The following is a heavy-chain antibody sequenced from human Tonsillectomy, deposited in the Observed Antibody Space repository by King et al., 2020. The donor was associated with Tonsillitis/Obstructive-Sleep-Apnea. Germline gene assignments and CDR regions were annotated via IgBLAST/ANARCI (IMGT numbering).Heavy chain of an antibody. D-gene: IGHD1-26*01. CDR1: GGSISSYY. V-gene: IGHV4-59*08. CDR2: IYYSGST. J-gene: IGHJ3*02. Sequence: VQLQESGPGLVKPSETLSLTCTVSGGSISSYYWSWIRQPPGKGLEWIGYIYYSGSTNYNPSLKSRVTISVDTSKNQFSLKLSSVTAADTAVYDCACSGGATGTRAFDIWGQGTMVTVSS. CDR3: ACSGGATGTRAFDI.